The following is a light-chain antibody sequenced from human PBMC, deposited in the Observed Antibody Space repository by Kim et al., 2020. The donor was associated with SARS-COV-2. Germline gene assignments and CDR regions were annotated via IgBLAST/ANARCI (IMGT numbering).Light chain of an antibody. CDR1: QNISNI. V-gene: IGKV3-15*01. J-gene: IGKJ4*01. CDR2: GVS. CDR3: QQYNAWPLT. Sequence: ASPGKRAVLSCRASQNISNILAWYQQQPGQAPRLLVYGVSTRAAGIPARFSGSGSGTEFTLTISSLQSEDFAVYYCQQYNAWPLTFGGGTKVDIK.